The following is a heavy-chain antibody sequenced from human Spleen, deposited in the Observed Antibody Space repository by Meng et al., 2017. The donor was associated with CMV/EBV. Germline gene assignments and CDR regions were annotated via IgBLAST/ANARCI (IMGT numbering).Heavy chain of an antibody. CDR1: GYSFSTYW. CDR3: ARETRTGSSDY. CDR2: VYPGDSDS. Sequence: GGSLRLSCKGSGYSFSTYWIGWVRQMPGKGLEWMGIVYPGDSDSRYSPSFHGQVTISADKSISTAYLQWSSLKASDTAIYYCARETRTGSSDYWGQGTLVTVSS. D-gene: IGHD1/OR15-1a*01. J-gene: IGHJ4*02. V-gene: IGHV5-51*01.